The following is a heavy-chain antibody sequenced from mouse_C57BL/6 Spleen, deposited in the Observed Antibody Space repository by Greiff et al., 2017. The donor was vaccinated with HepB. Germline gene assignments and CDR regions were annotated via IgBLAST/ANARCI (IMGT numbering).Heavy chain of an antibody. CDR2: ISYDGSN. V-gene: IGHV3-6*01. Sequence: VQLKESGPGLVKPSQSLSLTCSVTGYSITSGYYWNWIRQFPGNKLEWMGYISYDGSNNYNPSLKNRISITRDTSKNQFFLKLNSVTTEDTATYYCAREERAKLRGYAMDYWGQGTSVTVSS. J-gene: IGHJ4*01. CDR1: GYSITSGYY. CDR3: AREERAKLRGYAMDY. D-gene: IGHD1-1*01.